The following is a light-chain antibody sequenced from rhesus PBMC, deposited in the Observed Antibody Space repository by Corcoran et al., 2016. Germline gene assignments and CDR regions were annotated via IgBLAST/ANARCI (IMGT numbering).Light chain of an antibody. V-gene: IGKV1-44*02. CDR3: QQPNSHPFT. CDR2: AAS. J-gene: IGKJ3*01. CDR1: QTISSY. Sequence: DIQMTQSPSSLSASVGDRVTITCRASQTISSYLAWYQQKPGKVPKLLIYAASSLESGVPSRFRGSGSGPEFTLTISSLQPEDFATYYCQQPNSHPFTFGPWAKLDIK.